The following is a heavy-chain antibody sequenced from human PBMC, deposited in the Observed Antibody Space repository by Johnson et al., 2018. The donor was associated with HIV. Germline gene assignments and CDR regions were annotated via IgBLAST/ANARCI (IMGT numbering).Heavy chain of an antibody. CDR3: AREGGTFYDSSGSLAFDI. CDR1: GFTFSSYA. CDR2: ISYDGSNK. V-gene: IGHV3-30-3*01. D-gene: IGHD3-22*01. J-gene: IGHJ3*02. Sequence: QVQLVESVGGVVQPGRSLRLSCAASGFTFSSYAMHWVRQTPGKGLEWVAIISYDGSNKYYADSVKGRLTISKDNSKNTLYLQMNRLRAEDTAVYYCAREGGTFYDSSGSLAFDIWGQGTMVAVSS.